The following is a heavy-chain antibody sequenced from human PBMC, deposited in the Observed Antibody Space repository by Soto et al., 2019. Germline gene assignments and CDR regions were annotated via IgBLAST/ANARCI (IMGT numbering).Heavy chain of an antibody. J-gene: IGHJ4*02. CDR3: AALGVNFDH. CDR1: GFTFSDYY. V-gene: IGHV3-11*03. Sequence: PVGSLRLSCAASGFTFSDYYMSWVRQAPGRGLEWISYSSNSGTFARYATSVKGRFSISRDNANNSLYLEMNSLRSEDTAVYYCAALGVNFDHWGQGTLVTVSS. D-gene: IGHD2-8*01. CDR2: SSNSGTFA.